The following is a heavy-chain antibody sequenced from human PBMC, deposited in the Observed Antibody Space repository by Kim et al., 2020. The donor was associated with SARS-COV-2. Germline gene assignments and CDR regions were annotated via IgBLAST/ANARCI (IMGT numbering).Heavy chain of an antibody. CDR2: LSPNSRVI. V-gene: IGHV3-48*02. CDR1: GFTFSGYN. J-gene: IGHJ4*02. CDR3: ARDGGRGYDNDY. Sequence: GGSLRLSCVVSGFTFSGYNMNWVRQAPGKGLEWLSYLSPNSRVIHYADSVKGRFTTSRDNARNSLYLQMNSLRDEDTAVYYCARDGGRGYDNDYWGQGTLVTVSS. D-gene: IGHD5-12*01.